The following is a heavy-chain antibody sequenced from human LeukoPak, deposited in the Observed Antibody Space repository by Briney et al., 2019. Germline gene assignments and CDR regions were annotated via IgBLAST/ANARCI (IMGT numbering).Heavy chain of an antibody. Sequence: SGGSLRLSSAAPGFTFSKYSINCGRQAPGKGLEWVSYISSSSSPIYYADSVKGRFTISRDNAKNSLYLQMNSLRAEDTAVYYCARDRYESYWGQGTLVTVSS. D-gene: IGHD3-9*01. CDR2: ISSSSSPI. V-gene: IGHV3-48*01. CDR1: GFTFSKYS. J-gene: IGHJ4*02. CDR3: ARDRYESY.